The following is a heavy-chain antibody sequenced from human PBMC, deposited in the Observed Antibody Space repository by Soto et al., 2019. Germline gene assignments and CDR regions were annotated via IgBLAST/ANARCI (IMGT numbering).Heavy chain of an antibody. V-gene: IGHV3-7*05. J-gene: IGHJ4*02. Sequence: GGSLRLSCAASGFTFSSYWMSWVRQAPGKGLEWVANIKQDGSERYYVDSVRGRFTISRENAKNSLYLQMDSLRAEDTAVYYCTSERAVAGRYYLDYWGQGTLVTVSS. D-gene: IGHD6-19*01. CDR1: GFTFSSYW. CDR3: TSERAVAGRYYLDY. CDR2: IKQDGSER.